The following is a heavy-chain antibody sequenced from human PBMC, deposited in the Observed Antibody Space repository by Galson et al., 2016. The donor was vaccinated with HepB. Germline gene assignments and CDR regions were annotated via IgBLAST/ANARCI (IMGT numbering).Heavy chain of an antibody. D-gene: IGHD1-1*01. V-gene: IGHV5-51*03. J-gene: IGHJ4*02. Sequence: QSGAEVKKPGETLKIACRDSGYRLTNIWIGWVRQVPGMGLEWMGIIYPGDSDTRYSPSFQGQVTISFDKSINTAYLQWRSLKTSDTAMYYCVRRERSYNFGADFWGQGTLVTVSS. CDR1: GYRLTNIW. CDR3: VRRERSYNFGADF. CDR2: IYPGDSDT.